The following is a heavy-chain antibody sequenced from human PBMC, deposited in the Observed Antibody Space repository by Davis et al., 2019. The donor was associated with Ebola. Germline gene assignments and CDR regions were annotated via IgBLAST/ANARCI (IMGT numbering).Heavy chain of an antibody. CDR3: ARDPRDIVVVVAASYGMDV. V-gene: IGHV3-53*05. CDR2: IYSGGST. CDR1: GFTVSSNY. D-gene: IGHD2-15*01. Sequence: GESLKISCAASGFTVSSNYMSWVRQAPGKGLEWVSVIYSGGSTYYADSVKGRFTISRDNSKNTLYLQMNSLRAEDTAVYYCARDPRDIVVVVAASYGMDVWGQGTTVTVSS. J-gene: IGHJ6*02.